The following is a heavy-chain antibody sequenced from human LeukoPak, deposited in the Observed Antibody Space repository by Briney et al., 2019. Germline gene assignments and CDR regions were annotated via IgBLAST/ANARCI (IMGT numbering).Heavy chain of an antibody. CDR2: ISYDGYNI. CDR1: GFTFSSHA. J-gene: IGHJ4*02. V-gene: IGHV3-30-3*01. CDR3: ARHYRTTVAAAATHEY. Sequence: PGRSLRLSCAASGFTFSSHAMHWVRQAPGKGLEWVAAISYDGYNIYYADSVKGRLTISRDNFKNTLFLQMNSLRAEDTAVYYCARHYRTTVAAAATHEYWGQGTLVTVSS. D-gene: IGHD4-23*01.